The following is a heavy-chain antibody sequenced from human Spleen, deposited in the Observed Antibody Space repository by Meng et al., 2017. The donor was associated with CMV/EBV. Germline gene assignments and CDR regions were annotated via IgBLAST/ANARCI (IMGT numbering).Heavy chain of an antibody. J-gene: IGHJ6*02. D-gene: IGHD6-13*01. CDR2: ISYDGSNK. CDR1: GFTFSNYA. V-gene: IGHV3-30*18. CDR3: AKLYSSSTDPMDV. Sequence: GESLKISCAGSGFTFSNYAMHWVRQAPGKGLEWVAVISYDGSNKYYADSVKGRFTISRDNSKNTLYLQMNSLRAEDTAVYYCAKLYSSSTDPMDVWGQGTTVTVSS.